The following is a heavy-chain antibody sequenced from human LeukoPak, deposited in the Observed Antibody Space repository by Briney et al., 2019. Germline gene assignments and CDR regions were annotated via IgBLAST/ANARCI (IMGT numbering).Heavy chain of an antibody. CDR1: GFTFRNYW. CDR3: ARDYTGGWNDY. D-gene: IGHD7-27*01. CDR2: INSDGINT. J-gene: IGHJ4*02. Sequence: GRSLRLSCAASGFTFRNYWMHWVRQAPGKGLVWVSRINSDGINTSYADSVKGRFTISRDNAKNTLNLQMNSLRAEVTAVYYCARDYTGGWNDYWGQGIRVTVSS. V-gene: IGHV3-74*01.